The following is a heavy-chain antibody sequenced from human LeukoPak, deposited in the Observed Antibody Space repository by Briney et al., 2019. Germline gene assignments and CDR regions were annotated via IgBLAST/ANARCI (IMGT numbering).Heavy chain of an antibody. CDR3: ARESEQLDLDY. D-gene: IGHD6-13*01. CDR2: ISSSGSTI. Sequence: GGSLRLSCAASGFTFSSYEMNWVRQAPGKGLEWVSYISSSGSTIYYADSVKGRFTISRDNAKNSLYLQMNSLRAEDTAAYYCARESEQLDLDYWGQGTLVTVSS. V-gene: IGHV3-48*03. J-gene: IGHJ4*02. CDR1: GFTFSSYE.